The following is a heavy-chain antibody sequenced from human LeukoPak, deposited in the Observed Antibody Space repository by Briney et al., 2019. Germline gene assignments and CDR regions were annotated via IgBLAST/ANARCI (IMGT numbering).Heavy chain of an antibody. J-gene: IGHJ3*02. Sequence: SQTLSLTCAISGDSVSSNSAACNWIRQSPSRGLEWLGRTYYRSKWYNDYAVSVKSRITINPDTSKNQFSLQLNSVTPEDTAVYYCARNYDSSGYYYLDAFDIWGQGTMVTVSS. CDR2: TYYRSKWYN. D-gene: IGHD3-22*01. V-gene: IGHV6-1*01. CDR1: GDSVSSNSAA. CDR3: ARNYDSSGYYYLDAFDI.